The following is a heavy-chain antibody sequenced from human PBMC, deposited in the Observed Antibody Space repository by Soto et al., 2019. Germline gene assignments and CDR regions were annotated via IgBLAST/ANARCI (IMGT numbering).Heavy chain of an antibody. CDR2: IYYSGST. CDR1: GGSISSYY. D-gene: IGHD2-2*01. V-gene: IGHV4-59*01. CDR3: ARGEYCSSTSCPIRYYYYYYMDV. J-gene: IGHJ6*03. Sequence: SXTLSLTCTVSGGSISSYYWSWIRQPPGKGLEWIGYIYYSGSTNYNPSLKSRVTISVDTSKNQSSLKLSSVTAADTAVYYCARGEYCSSTSCPIRYYYYYYMDVWGKGTTVTVSS.